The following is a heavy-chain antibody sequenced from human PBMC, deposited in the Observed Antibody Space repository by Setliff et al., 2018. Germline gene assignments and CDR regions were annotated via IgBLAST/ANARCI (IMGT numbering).Heavy chain of an antibody. Sequence: GASVKVSCKASGGAFSSYGISWVRQAPGQGLEWMGGTIPMFGTTNYARKFQGRFTIITDESTTTAYMELSSLGSEDTAVYYCVREGVDTRSSTDYRYYMDVWGKGTTVTVSS. CDR1: GGAFSSYG. V-gene: IGHV1-69*05. J-gene: IGHJ6*03. CDR2: TIPMFGTT. CDR3: VREGVDTRSSTDYRYYMDV. D-gene: IGHD5-18*01.